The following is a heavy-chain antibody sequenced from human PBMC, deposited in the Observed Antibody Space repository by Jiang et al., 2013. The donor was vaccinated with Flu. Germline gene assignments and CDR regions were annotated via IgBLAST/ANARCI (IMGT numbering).Heavy chain of an antibody. D-gene: IGHD4-11*01. V-gene: IGHV4-59*08. CDR2: IYYSGST. CDR1: GGSISSYY. J-gene: IGHJ6*02. Sequence: PGLVKPSETLSLTCTVSGGSISSYYWSWIRQPPGKGLEWIGYIYYSGSTNYNPSLKSRVTISVDTSKNQFSLKLSSVTAADTAVYYCARHLPKMTTVYNPTHPDLYYYGMDVWGQGTTVTVSS. CDR3: ARHLPKMTTVYNPTHPDLYYYGMDV.